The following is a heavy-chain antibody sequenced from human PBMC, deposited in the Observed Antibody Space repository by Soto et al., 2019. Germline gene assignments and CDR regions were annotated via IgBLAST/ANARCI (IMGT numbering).Heavy chain of an antibody. CDR1: GFTFSSFV. V-gene: IGHV3-30*03. D-gene: IGHD3-22*01. CDR2: ISNAGNNK. J-gene: IGHJ3*01. CDR3: ARDQLYYNDISGRPLNAFDV. Sequence: GGSLRLSCAASGFTFSSFVMHWVRQAPGKGLEWVAHISNAGNNKYYGDSVKGRFTISRDNAKNSLYLQMNSLRAEDTAVYYCARDQLYYNDISGRPLNAFDVWGQGTMVTVSS.